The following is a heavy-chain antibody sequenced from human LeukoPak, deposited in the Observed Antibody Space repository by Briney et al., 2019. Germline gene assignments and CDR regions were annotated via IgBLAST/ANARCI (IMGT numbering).Heavy chain of an antibody. CDR2: IYYSGST. CDR3: ARDAPYYYGSGSANAFDI. Sequence: SETLSLTCTVSGGSISSSSYYWGWIRQPPGKGLEWIGSIYYSGSTYYNPSLKSRVTISVDTSKNQFSLKLSSVTAADTAVYYCARDAPYYYGSGSANAFDIWGQGTMVTVSS. J-gene: IGHJ3*02. CDR1: GGSISSSSYY. D-gene: IGHD3-10*01. V-gene: IGHV4-39*02.